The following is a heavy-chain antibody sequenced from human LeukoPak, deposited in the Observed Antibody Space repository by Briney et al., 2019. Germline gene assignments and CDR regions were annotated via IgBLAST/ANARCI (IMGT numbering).Heavy chain of an antibody. Sequence: SETLSLTCTVSGGSVNSGDSYWSWIRQPPGKGLEWIGDTYYSGNTNYNPSLKSRVSISVDTSKNQFSLKLTSVTAADTAVYYCGRDNRRGLPQFDYWGQGTLVTVSS. CDR3: GRDNRRGLPQFDY. CDR2: TYYSGNT. D-gene: IGHD2/OR15-2a*01. J-gene: IGHJ4*02. CDR1: GGSVNSGDSY. V-gene: IGHV4-30-4*01.